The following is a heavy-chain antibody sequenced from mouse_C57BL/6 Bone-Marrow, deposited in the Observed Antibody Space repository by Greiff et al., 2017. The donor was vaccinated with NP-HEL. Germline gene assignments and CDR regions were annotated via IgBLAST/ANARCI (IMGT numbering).Heavy chain of an antibody. D-gene: IGHD2-4*01. CDR2: FYPGSGSI. CDR3: ARHPPYDYDGPYYFDY. Sequence: QVHVKQSGAELVKPGASVKLSCKASGYTFTEYTIHWVKQRSGQGLEWIGWFYPGSGSIKYNEKFKDKATLTADKSSSTVYMELSRLTSEDSAVYFCARHPPYDYDGPYYFDYWGQGTTLTVSS. J-gene: IGHJ2*01. CDR1: GYTFTEYT. V-gene: IGHV1-62-2*01.